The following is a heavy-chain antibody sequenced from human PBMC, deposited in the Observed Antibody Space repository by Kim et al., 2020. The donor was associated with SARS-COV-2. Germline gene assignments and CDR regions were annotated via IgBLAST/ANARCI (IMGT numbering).Heavy chain of an antibody. CDR2: IHTGVST. CDR3: ARARGMRLPMDV. Sequence: GGSLRLSCAGSGLSVSSSYMTWVRQSPGMGLEWVSRIHTGVSTYYADSVRGRLIISRDNYKNKVYLQMNRVKAEDTAVYYCARARGMRLPMDVWGQGTTV. CDR1: GLSVSSSY. D-gene: IGHD3-10*01. J-gene: IGHJ6*02. V-gene: IGHV3-53*01.